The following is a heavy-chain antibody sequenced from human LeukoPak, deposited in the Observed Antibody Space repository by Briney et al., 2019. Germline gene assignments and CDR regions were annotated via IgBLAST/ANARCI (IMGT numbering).Heavy chain of an antibody. Sequence: PGGSLRLSCAASGSTFSSHLLHWVRQAPGKGLEWVAGTAYEGGEKYYADSVSGRFTTSSENYDNTVYLQMNGMRLEDRAVYFCAREGYRDLTFDYWGRGTLVTVSS. CDR3: AREGYRDLTFDY. CDR1: GSTFSSHL. J-gene: IGHJ4*02. D-gene: IGHD1-1*01. CDR2: TAYEGGEK. V-gene: IGHV3-30*01.